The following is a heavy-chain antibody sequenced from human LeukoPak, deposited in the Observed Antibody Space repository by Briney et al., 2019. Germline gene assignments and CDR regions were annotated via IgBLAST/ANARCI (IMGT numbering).Heavy chain of an antibody. CDR1: GFTFGHNA. D-gene: IGHD1-26*01. CDR2: ISGSGGST. V-gene: IGHV3-23*01. Sequence: GGSLRLSCVASGFTFGHNAMAWVRQAPGKGLEWVSAISGSGGSTYYADSVKGRFTISRDNSKNTLYLQMNSLRAEDTAVYYCAKNRGAYGMDVWGQGTTVTVSS. J-gene: IGHJ6*02. CDR3: AKNRGAYGMDV.